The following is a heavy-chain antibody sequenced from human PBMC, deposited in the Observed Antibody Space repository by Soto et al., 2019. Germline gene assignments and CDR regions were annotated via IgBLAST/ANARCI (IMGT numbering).Heavy chain of an antibody. CDR2: THYSGST. Sequence: PSETLSLTCTVSGGSISSYYWSWIRQPPGKGLEWIGYTHYSGSTNYNPSLKSRVTISVDTSKNQFSLKLSSVTAAYTAVYYCARHETRHGDYDYWGQGTLVTVSS. CDR3: ARHETRHGDYDY. V-gene: IGHV4-59*08. CDR1: GGSISSYY. D-gene: IGHD4-17*01. J-gene: IGHJ4*02.